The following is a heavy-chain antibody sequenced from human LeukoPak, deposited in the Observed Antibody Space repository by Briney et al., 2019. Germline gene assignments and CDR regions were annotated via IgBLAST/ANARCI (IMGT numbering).Heavy chain of an antibody. V-gene: IGHV5-51*01. CDR1: GYSFTSYW. D-gene: IGHD3-22*01. CDR3: ARHPHDSSGYYDY. CDR2: IYPGDSDT. J-gene: IGHJ4*02. Sequence: GESLKIPCKGSGYSFTSYWIGWVRQMPGKGLEWMGIIYPGDSDTRYSPSFQGQVTISADKSISTAYLQWSSLKASDTAMYYCARHPHDSSGYYDYWGQGTLVTVSS.